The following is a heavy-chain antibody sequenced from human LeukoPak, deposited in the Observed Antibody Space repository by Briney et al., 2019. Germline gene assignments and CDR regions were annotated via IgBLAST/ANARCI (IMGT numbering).Heavy chain of an antibody. CDR2: ISSSSSYI. Sequence: GGSLRLSCAASGFTFSSYSMNWVRQAPGKGLEWVSSISSSSSYIYYADSVKGRFTISRDSANNFLYLQMNSLRAEDTAVYYCATETNGRHYDYWGQGTLLTVSS. CDR3: ATETNGRHYDY. V-gene: IGHV3-21*06. J-gene: IGHJ4*02. D-gene: IGHD1-14*01. CDR1: GFTFSSYS.